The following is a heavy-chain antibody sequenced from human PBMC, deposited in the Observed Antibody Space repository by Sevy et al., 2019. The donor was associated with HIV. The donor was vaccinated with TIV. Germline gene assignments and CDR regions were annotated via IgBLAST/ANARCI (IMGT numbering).Heavy chain of an antibody. Sequence: GESLKISCAASGFGLSNHAMIWVRQAPGKGLEWVAGISYDARKKYYADSVRGRFTISRDDSKNTLYLKMNSLKTEDTAVYYCARLVGYCSGGRCSIIDFWGQGTLVTVSS. CDR1: GFGLSNHA. D-gene: IGHD2-15*01. CDR2: ISYDARKK. V-gene: IGHV3-30*01. J-gene: IGHJ4*02. CDR3: ARLVGYCSGGRCSIIDF.